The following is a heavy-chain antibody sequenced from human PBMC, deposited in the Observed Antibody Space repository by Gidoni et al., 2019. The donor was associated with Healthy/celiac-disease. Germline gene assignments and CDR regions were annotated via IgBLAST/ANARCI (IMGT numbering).Heavy chain of an antibody. CDR2: IWYDGSNK. V-gene: IGHV3-33*01. CDR1: GFAFSSDG. Sequence: QVQLVESGGGVVQPGRSLRRSCAASGFAFSSDGMHWVRQAPGKGLEWVAVIWYDGSNKYYADSVRGRFTISRDNSKNTLYLQMNSLRAEDTAVYYCARDGGYYTKYYFDYWGQGTLVTVSS. CDR3: ARDGGYYTKYYFDY. D-gene: IGHD1-26*01. J-gene: IGHJ4*02.